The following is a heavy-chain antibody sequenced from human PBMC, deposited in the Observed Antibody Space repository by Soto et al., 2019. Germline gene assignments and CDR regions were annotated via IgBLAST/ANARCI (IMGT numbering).Heavy chain of an antibody. CDR1: GFTFSSYA. V-gene: IGHV3-30-3*01. CDR2: ISYDGSNK. CDR3: AILDTAIPRGAFDI. J-gene: IGHJ3*02. Sequence: PGGSLRLSCAASGFTFSSYAMHWVRQAPGKGLEWVAVISYDGSNKYYADSVKGRFTISRDNSKNTLYLQMNSLRAEDTAVYYCAILDTAIPRGAFDIWCQGIMVTVS. D-gene: IGHD5-18*01.